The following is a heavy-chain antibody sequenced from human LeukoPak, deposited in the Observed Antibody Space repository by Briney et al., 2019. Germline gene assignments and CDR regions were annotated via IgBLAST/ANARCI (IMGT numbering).Heavy chain of an antibody. CDR1: GFTFSSYA. J-gene: IGHJ3*02. V-gene: IGHV3-30-3*01. CDR2: ISYDGSNK. D-gene: IGHD5-12*01. CDR3: ARDLRSGYDWEHAFDI. Sequence: PEGSLRLSCAASGFTFSSYAMHWVRQAPGKGLEWEAVISYDGSNKYYADSVKGRFTISRDNSKNTLYLQVNSLRAEDTAVYYCARDLRSGYDWEHAFDIWGQGTMVTVSS.